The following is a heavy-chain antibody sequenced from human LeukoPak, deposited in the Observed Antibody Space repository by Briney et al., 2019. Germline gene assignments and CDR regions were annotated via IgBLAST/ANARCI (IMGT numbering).Heavy chain of an antibody. D-gene: IGHD3-22*01. V-gene: IGHV6-1*01. CDR2: TYYKSKWYN. CDR1: GDSVSSDRAS. CDR3: ARQFTVITMIVDANY. Sequence: SQTLSLTCAISGDSVSSDRASWSWIRQSPSRGLEWLGRTYYKSKWYNDYAESVTSQITINSDTSKNQFSLQLKSVTPDDTAVYYCARQFTVITMIVDANYWGQGTLVTVSS. J-gene: IGHJ4*02.